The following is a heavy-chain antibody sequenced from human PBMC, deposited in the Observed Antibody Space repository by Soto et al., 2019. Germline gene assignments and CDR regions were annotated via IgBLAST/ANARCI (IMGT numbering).Heavy chain of an antibody. Sequence: QERLVQSGAEVRQPGSSVKVSCKVTGGTSTRYAINWVRQAPGQGLEWRGGIVPMFGTSKYAQKFQGRVTITADTSTNIAYMELRSLRSEDTAVYYCNRGSEYDFWSGYLWGQGTLVSVSS. CDR2: IVPMFGTS. V-gene: IGHV1-69*06. J-gene: IGHJ4*02. D-gene: IGHD3-3*01. CDR1: GGTSTRYA. CDR3: NRGSEYDFWSGYL.